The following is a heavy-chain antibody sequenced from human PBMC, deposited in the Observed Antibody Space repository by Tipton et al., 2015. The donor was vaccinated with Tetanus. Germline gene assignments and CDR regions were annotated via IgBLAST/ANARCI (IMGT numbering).Heavy chain of an antibody. D-gene: IGHD2-15*01. CDR1: GFIFSSYG. J-gene: IGHJ4*02. CDR2: SWYDGTDK. CDR3: AREADCSGGSCFSGDFDN. V-gene: IGHV3-33*01. Sequence: SLRLSCAASGFIFSSYGIHWVRRAPGKGLEWVAVSWYDGTDKYYADSVKGRFTISRDNSKNTLYPQMNSLRAEDTAVYYCAREADCSGGSCFSGDFDNWGQGTQVTVSS.